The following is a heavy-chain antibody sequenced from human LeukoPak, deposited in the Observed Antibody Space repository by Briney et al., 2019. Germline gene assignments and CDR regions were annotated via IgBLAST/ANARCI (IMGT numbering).Heavy chain of an antibody. CDR1: GGSLSSQY. J-gene: IGHJ5*02. CDR3: ARDIISEYSKSHSHFDP. V-gene: IGHV4-59*11. CDR2: IYYRGST. Sequence: SETLSLTCTVSGGSLSSQYWSWIRQPPGKGLEWIGYIYYRGSTSYNPSLKSRVTISVDTSKNQFSLRLNSVTAAGTAVYYCARDIISEYSKSHSHFDPWGQGTLVTVSS. D-gene: IGHD5-18*01.